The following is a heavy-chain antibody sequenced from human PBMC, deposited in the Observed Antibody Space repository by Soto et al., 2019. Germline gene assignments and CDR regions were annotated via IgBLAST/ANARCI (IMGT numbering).Heavy chain of an antibody. V-gene: IGHV1-69*13. CDR3: ARDKVAGIAAAGRDNWFDP. CDR2: IIPIFGTA. J-gene: IGHJ5*02. Sequence: SVKVSCKASGGTFSSYAISWVRQAPGQGLEWMGGIIPIFGTANYAQKFQGRVAITADESTSTAYMELSSLRSEDTAVYYCARDKVAGIAAAGRDNWFDPWGQGTLVTVSS. D-gene: IGHD6-13*01. CDR1: GGTFSSYA.